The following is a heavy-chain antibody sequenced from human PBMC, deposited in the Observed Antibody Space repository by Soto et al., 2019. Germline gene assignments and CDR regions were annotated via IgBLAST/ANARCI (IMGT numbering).Heavy chain of an antibody. Sequence: GGSMILSCAASRFTFSNYWMTWVRQAPGKGLEWVANIKQDGSEKYYVDSVKGRFTISRDNARNSLYLQMNILRAEDTAVYYCARINAPTIFAVIDYWGQGTLVTVSS. D-gene: IGHD3-3*01. V-gene: IGHV3-7*03. CDR3: ARINAPTIFAVIDY. J-gene: IGHJ4*02. CDR1: RFTFSNYW. CDR2: IKQDGSEK.